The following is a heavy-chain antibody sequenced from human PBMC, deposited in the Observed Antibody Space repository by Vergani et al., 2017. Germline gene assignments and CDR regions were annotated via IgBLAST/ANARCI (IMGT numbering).Heavy chain of an antibody. CDR1: GFTVSSNY. CDR3: ARDRVDIVATTTYYYYYYGMDV. J-gene: IGHJ6*02. CDR2: IYSGGST. D-gene: IGHD5-12*01. Sequence: EVQLVESGGGLVQPGGSLRLSCAASGFTVSSNYMSWVRQAPGKGLEWVSVIYSGGSTYYADSVKGRFTISRPNSKNTLYLQMNSLRAEDTALYYCARDRVDIVATTTYYYYYYGMDVWGQGTTVTVSS. V-gene: IGHV3-53*04.